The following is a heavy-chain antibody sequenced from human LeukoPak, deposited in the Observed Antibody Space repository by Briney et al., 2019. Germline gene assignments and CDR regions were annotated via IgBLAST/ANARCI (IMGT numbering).Heavy chain of an antibody. V-gene: IGHV3-74*01. J-gene: IGHJ4*02. CDR2: INSDGGST. CDR1: GFTFSSYW. Sequence: GGSLRLSCAAFGFTFSSYWIHWVRQAPGKGLVWVSRINSDGGSTNYADSVKGRFTISRDNAKNTLYLQMNSLRAEDTALYYCARDLGGTSWIGGFDHWGQGTLVTVSS. D-gene: IGHD3-10*01. CDR3: ARDLGGTSWIGGFDH.